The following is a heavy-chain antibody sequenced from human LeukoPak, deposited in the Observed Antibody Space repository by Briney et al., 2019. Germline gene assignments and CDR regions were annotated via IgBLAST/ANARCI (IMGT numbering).Heavy chain of an antibody. Sequence: PGGSLRLSCAASGFTFSSYALSWVRQAPGKGLEWVSGISENGGTTFYADSVKGRFTITRDNSKNTLYVQMNSLRGEDTAVYYCAKRGYCSGGSCAYYYYYGLDVWGQGTTVTVSS. D-gene: IGHD2-15*01. CDR3: AKRGYCSGGSCAYYYYYGLDV. CDR2: ISENGGTT. V-gene: IGHV3-23*01. J-gene: IGHJ6*02. CDR1: GFTFSSYA.